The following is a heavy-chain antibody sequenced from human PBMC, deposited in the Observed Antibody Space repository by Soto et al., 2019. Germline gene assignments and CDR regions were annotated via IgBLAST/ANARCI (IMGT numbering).Heavy chain of an antibody. V-gene: IGHV3-21*01. D-gene: IGHD2-8*01. Sequence: EVQLVESGGGLVKPGGSLRLSCVASGFTFSGYSINWVRQAPGKGLEWVSYISGPSIYIYYADSVKGRFTISRDNAKSAVYRQMNSMRAEDTAVYYCARGFRNGFNVWGKGTTVSVSS. J-gene: IGHJ6*04. CDR2: ISGPSIYI. CDR3: ARGFRNGFNV. CDR1: GFTFSGYS.